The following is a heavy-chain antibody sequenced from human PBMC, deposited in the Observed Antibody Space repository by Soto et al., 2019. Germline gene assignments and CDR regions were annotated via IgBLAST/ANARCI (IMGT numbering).Heavy chain of an antibody. CDR3: AKDRSSTSCYAFDY. V-gene: IGHV3-23*01. D-gene: IGHD2-2*01. CDR2: INRRGGST. CDR1: GFTFSSYA. J-gene: IGHJ4*02. Sequence: EVQLLESGGGLVQPGGSLRLSCAASGFTFSSYAMIWVRQAPGKGLEWVSAINRRGGSTYYADSVKGRFTISRDSSKNTLYLQMNSLIAEDTAVYYCAKDRSSTSCYAFDYLGQGTLVTVSS.